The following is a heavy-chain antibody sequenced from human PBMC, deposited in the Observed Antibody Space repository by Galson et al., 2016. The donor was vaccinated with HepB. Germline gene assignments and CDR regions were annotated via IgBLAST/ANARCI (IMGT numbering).Heavy chain of an antibody. CDR1: GYIFTTYI. CDR2: INAGNGNT. CDR3: AGEWGGWFDY. D-gene: IGHD3-16*01. J-gene: IGHJ4*02. V-gene: IGHV1-3*01. Sequence: SVKVSCKASGYIFTTYIIHWVRQAPGQGLEWMGWINAGNGNTKYSQKFQGRVTITRDTSASTAYMELSSLRSEDTAVYYCAGEWGGWFDYWGQGNLVTVSS.